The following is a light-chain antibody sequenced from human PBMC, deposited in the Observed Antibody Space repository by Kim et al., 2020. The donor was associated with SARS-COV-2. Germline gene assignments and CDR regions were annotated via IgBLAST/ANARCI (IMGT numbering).Light chain of an antibody. J-gene: IGLJ2*01. Sequence: NFMLTQPRSVSESPGETVTISCTRTGGSIASNYVQWYRQRPGSGPTTVIYEDKQRPSGVPDRFSGSIDSFSNSASLTISGLRAEDEADYHCQTYENGGTPLFGGGTKVTVL. CDR1: GGSIASNY. CDR2: EDK. V-gene: IGLV6-57*04. CDR3: QTYENGGTPL.